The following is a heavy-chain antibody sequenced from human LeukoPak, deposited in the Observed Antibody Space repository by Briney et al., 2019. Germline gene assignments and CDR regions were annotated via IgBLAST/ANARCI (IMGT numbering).Heavy chain of an antibody. Sequence: PGGSLRLSCEASGFTLNKYWMQWVRQAPGKGLVWVSRITGDGSDIAYADSVKGRFTVSIDDAKNTLFLQMTSLRVEDTAIYYCARDAYTTTSNWLDPWGQGTLVTVSS. V-gene: IGHV3-74*01. CDR3: ARDAYTTTSNWLDP. CDR1: GFTLNKYW. CDR2: ITGDGSDI. J-gene: IGHJ5*02. D-gene: IGHD1-14*01.